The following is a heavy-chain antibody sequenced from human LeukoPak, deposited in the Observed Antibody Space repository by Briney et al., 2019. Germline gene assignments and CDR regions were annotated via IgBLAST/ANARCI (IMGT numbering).Heavy chain of an antibody. J-gene: IGHJ4*02. Sequence: ASVKVSCKASGGTFSSYAISWVRQAPGQGLEWMGGIIPIFGTANYAQKFQGRVTITADKSTSTAYMELSSLRSEDTAVYYCARGANTMTTVTATDYWGQGTLVTVSS. CDR2: IIPIFGTA. V-gene: IGHV1-69*06. CDR1: GGTFSSYA. D-gene: IGHD4-17*01. CDR3: ARGANTMTTVTATDY.